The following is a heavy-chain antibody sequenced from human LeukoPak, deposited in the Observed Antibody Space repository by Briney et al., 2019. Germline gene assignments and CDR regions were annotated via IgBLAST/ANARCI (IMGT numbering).Heavy chain of an antibody. CDR2: IKSKTDGGTT. CDR3: TTAHNHNYYDGSGYYYNY. D-gene: IGHD3-22*01. V-gene: IGHV3-15*01. CDR1: GFTFSSYA. Sequence: PGGSLRLSCAASGFTFSSYAMSWVRQAPGKGLEWVGRIKSKTDGGTTDYAAPVKGRFAISRDDSKNTLYLQMNSLKTEDTAVYYCTTAHNHNYYDGSGYYYNYWGQGTLVTVSS. J-gene: IGHJ4*02.